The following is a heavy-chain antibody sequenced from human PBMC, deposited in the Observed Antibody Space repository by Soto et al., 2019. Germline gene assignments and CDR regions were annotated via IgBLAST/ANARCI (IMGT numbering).Heavy chain of an antibody. V-gene: IGHV4-39*01. J-gene: IGHJ6*02. CDR1: GGSISSSSYY. D-gene: IGHD2-21*01. Sequence: QLQLQESGPGLVKPSETLSLTCTVSGGSISSSSYYWGWIRQPPGKGLECIGSIYYSGSTSYNPSLKSRVTISVATSKNQSSLKLSSVTAADTAVYYCARHIRGNSCMYVWGQGTTVTVSS. CDR2: IYYSGST. CDR3: ARHIRGNSCMYV.